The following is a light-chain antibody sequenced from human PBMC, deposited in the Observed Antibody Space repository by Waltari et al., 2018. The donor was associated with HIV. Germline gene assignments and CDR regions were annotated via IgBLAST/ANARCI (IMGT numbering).Light chain of an antibody. J-gene: IGLJ2*01. CDR1: SSDVGASNY. V-gene: IGLV2-23*02. Sequence: QAALTQPASVSGSPGQSITISCTGTSSDVGASNYVSWYQQHSGKSPKLMIYDVSKRPSGCSNRFAGSKSGNTASLTISGLQAEDEADYYCCSYGGIITWVFGGGTKLTVL. CDR2: DVS. CDR3: CSYGGIITWV.